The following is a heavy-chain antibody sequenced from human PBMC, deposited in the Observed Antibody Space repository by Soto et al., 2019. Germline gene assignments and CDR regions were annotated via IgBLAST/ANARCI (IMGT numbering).Heavy chain of an antibody. Sequence: PSETLSLTCTVSGGSISSGGYYWSWIHQHPGKGLEWIGYIYYSGSTYYNPSLKSRVTISVDTSKNQFSLKLSSVTAADTAVYYCAREIVRGAPPWFDPWGQGTLVTVSS. CDR3: AREIVRGAPPWFDP. CDR1: GGSISSGGYY. D-gene: IGHD3-10*01. J-gene: IGHJ5*02. CDR2: IYYSGST. V-gene: IGHV4-31*03.